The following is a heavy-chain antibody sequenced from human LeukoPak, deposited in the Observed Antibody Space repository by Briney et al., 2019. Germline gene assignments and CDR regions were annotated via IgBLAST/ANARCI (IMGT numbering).Heavy chain of an antibody. CDR2: ISAYNGNT. CDR3: ARDRHYYYYYMDV. CDR1: GYTFTIYY. Sequence: GASVKVSCKASGYTFTIYYIHWVRQAPGQGLEWMGWISAYNGNTNYAQKLQGRVTMTTDTSTSTAYMELRSLRSDDTAVYYCARDRHYYYYYMDVWGKGTTVTVSS. J-gene: IGHJ6*03. V-gene: IGHV1-18*04.